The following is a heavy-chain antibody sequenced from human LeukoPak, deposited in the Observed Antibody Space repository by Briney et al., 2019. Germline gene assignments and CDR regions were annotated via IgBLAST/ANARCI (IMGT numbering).Heavy chain of an antibody. CDR1: AGAVSSSNYY. D-gene: IGHD6-19*01. V-gene: IGHV4-61*01. CDR2: FSYNAHS. CDR3: ARVSVAGTGPDY. Sequence: SETLSLTCTVSAGAVSSSNYYWSWVRQSPGKGLEWVGFFSYNAHSDYNPSLKSRVTISIDTSRNQFSLRLTSVTAADTAIYYCARVSVAGTGPDYWGQGTLVTVSS. J-gene: IGHJ4*02.